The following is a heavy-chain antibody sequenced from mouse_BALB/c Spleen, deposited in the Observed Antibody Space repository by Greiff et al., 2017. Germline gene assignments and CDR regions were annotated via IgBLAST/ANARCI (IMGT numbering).Heavy chain of an antibody. Sequence: VQLQQSGTVLARPGASVKMSCKASGYTFTSYWMHWVKQRPGQGLEWIGAIYPGNSDTSYNQKFKGKAKLTAVTSTSIAYMELSSLTNEDSAVYYCTRWADARDYYAMDYWGQGTSVTVSS. CDR3: TRWADARDYYAMDY. CDR2: IYPGNSDT. J-gene: IGHJ4*01. V-gene: IGHV1-5*01. CDR1: GYTFTSYW.